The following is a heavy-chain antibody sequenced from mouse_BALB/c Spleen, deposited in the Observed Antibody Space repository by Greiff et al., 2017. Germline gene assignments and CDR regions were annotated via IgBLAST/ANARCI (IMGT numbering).Heavy chain of an antibody. Sequence: VQLQQPGAELVRPGASVKLSCKASGYTFTSYWINWVKQRPGQGLEWIGNIYPSDSYTNYNQKFKDKATLTVDKSSSTAYMQLSSPTSEDSAVYYCTREDGYPFAYWGQGTLVTVSA. CDR1: GYTFTSYW. V-gene: IGHV1-69*02. CDR3: TREDGYPFAY. CDR2: IYPSDSYT. J-gene: IGHJ3*01. D-gene: IGHD2-3*01.